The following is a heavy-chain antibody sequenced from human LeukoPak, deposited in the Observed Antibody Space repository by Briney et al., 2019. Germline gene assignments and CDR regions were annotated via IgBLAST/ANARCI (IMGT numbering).Heavy chain of an antibody. J-gene: IGHJ4*02. CDR1: GYTFSSYS. V-gene: IGHV3-21*01. CDR2: ISVGSNYI. D-gene: IGHD3-22*01. Sequence: PGGSLRLSCAASGYTFSSYSINSVRQAPGKGLEWVSSISVGSNYIYYAESVRGRFSISIEDARNSLYLQMDSLRGDDTAVYYCARLRRNSDKSGYYYYYDYWGQGTLVTVSS. CDR3: ARLRRNSDKSGYYYYYDY.